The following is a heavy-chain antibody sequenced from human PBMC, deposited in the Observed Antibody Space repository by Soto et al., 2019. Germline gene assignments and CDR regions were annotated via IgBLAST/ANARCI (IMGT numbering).Heavy chain of an antibody. CDR2: INPSGGST. CDR3: ARDLGYYDSSGYPLDY. Sequence: ASVKVSCKXSGYTFTSYYMHWVRQAPGQGLEWMGIINPSGGSTSYAQKFQGRVTMTRDTSTSTVYMELSSLRSEDTAVYYCARDLGYYDSSGYPLDYWGQGTLVTVSS. J-gene: IGHJ4*02. D-gene: IGHD3-22*01. V-gene: IGHV1-46*01. CDR1: GYTFTSYY.